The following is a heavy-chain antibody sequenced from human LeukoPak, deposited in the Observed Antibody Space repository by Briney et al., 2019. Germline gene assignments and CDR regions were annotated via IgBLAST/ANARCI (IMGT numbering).Heavy chain of an antibody. Sequence: PGGSLRLSCAASGFTFSSYAMHWVRQAPGKGLEYVSAISSNGGSTYYADSVKGRFTISRDNSKNTLYLQMSSLRAEDTAVYYCVKDGDYDSSGYYYMAEGYFDYWGQGTLVTVSS. CDR3: VKDGDYDSSGYYYMAEGYFDY. D-gene: IGHD3-22*01. V-gene: IGHV3-64D*06. CDR1: GFTFSSYA. J-gene: IGHJ4*02. CDR2: ISSNGGST.